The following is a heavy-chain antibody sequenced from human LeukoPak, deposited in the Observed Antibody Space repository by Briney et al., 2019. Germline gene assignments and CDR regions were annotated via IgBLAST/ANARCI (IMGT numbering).Heavy chain of an antibody. CDR2: IYYSGST. V-gene: IGHV4-59*08. Sequence: PSETLSLTCTVSGGSISSYYWSWIRQPPGKGLEWIGYIYYSGSTFYNPSLRSRVTILIDTSRNEFSLKLNSVTAADTAVYYCARSALNTIVLSAWGQGTLVAVSS. J-gene: IGHJ5*02. D-gene: IGHD2/OR15-2a*01. CDR3: ARSALNTIVLSA. CDR1: GGSISSYY.